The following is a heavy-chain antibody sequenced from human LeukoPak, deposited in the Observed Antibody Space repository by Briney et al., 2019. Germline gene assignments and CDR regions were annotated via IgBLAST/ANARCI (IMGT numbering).Heavy chain of an antibody. J-gene: IGHJ4*02. V-gene: IGHV3-11*05. CDR3: TRERRGSYYAFES. CDR2: VTSGSGST. CDR1: GFSVSDYS. Sequence: GGSLRLSCAASGFSVSDYSISWIRQSPGKGLEWMSYVTSGSGSTNYADSVKGRFTISRDNAKNSVALQLDGLRADDTAVYFCTRERRGSYYAFESWGQGTLVTVSS. D-gene: IGHD3-16*01.